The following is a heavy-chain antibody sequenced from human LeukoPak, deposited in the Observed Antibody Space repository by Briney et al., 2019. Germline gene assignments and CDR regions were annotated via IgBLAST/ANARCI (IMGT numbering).Heavy chain of an antibody. CDR3: ARVGDSATYFDY. V-gene: IGHV4-4*07. CDR1: GASISSYY. CDR2: MYTSGST. J-gene: IGHJ4*02. Sequence: SETLSLTCTVSGASISSYYGSWIRQPTGKGLEWIGRMYTSGSTNYNPSLKSRVTMSGDKSNNQFSLKLSSVTAADTAVYYCARVGDSATYFDYWGQGTLVTVSS. D-gene: IGHD2-21*02.